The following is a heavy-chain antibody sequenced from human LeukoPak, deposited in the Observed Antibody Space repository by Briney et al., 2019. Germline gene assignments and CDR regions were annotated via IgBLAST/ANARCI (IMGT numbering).Heavy chain of an antibody. V-gene: IGHV1-2*02. D-gene: IGHD2-15*01. Sequence: ASVKVSCKASGYTFTGYYMHWVRQAPGQGLEWMGWINPSSGGTNYAQKFQGRVTMTRDTSISTAYMELSRLRSDDTAVYYCARVGSVTDYYYYYMDVWGKGTTVTVSS. CDR2: INPSSGGT. CDR1: GYTFTGYY. CDR3: ARVGSVTDYYYYYMDV. J-gene: IGHJ6*03.